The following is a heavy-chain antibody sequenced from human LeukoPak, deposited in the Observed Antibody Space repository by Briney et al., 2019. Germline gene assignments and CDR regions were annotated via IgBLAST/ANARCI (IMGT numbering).Heavy chain of an antibody. Sequence: ASVKVSCKASGYTFTNYDINWVRQATGQGLEWMGWMNPNSGNTGFAQKFQGRLTMTSDTSISTAYVELSSLGPEDTAIYYCARDRPLEVTTAHFDYWGQGTLVTVSS. D-gene: IGHD4-17*01. CDR3: ARDRPLEVTTAHFDY. J-gene: IGHJ4*02. CDR1: GYTFTNYD. V-gene: IGHV1-8*01. CDR2: MNPNSGNT.